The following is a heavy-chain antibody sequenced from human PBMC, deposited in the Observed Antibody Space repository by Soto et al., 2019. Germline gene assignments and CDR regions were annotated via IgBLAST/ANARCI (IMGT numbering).Heavy chain of an antibody. Sequence: GSLRLSCAASGFTFSDYYMSWIRQAPGKGLEWVSYISSSSSYTNYADSVKGRFTISRDNAKNSLYLQMNSLRAEDTAVYYCARRRAGGFGELLAWFDPWGQGTLVTVSS. CDR3: ARRRAGGFGELLAWFDP. V-gene: IGHV3-11*03. CDR2: ISSSSSYT. J-gene: IGHJ5*02. D-gene: IGHD3-10*01. CDR1: GFTFSDYY.